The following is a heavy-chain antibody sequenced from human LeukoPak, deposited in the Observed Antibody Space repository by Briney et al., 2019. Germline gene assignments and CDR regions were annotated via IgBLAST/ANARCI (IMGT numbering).Heavy chain of an antibody. CDR2: ISVYNGNT. CDR1: GYIFTSYG. Sequence: GASVKVSCKASGYIFTSYGTSWVRQAPGQGLERMGWISVYNGNTNYPQRLQGRVTMTTDTSTTTAYMELRSLRSDDTAVYYCARDINGYYYDSHGYYPTDLWGQGTLVAVSS. J-gene: IGHJ5*02. D-gene: IGHD3-22*01. V-gene: IGHV1-18*01. CDR3: ARDINGYYYDSHGYYPTDL.